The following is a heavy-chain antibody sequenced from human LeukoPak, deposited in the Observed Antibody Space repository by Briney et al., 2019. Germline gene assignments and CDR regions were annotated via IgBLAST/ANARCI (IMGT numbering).Heavy chain of an antibody. D-gene: IGHD6-13*01. CDR3: ARGYPLSTTAAGTYFQH. J-gene: IGHJ1*01. Sequence: GASVKVSCKASGYXFSGYYIHWVRQAPGQGLEWMGWINPNSGGTNYAQKFQGRVTMTRDTSISTAYMELSRLRSDDTAVYYCARGYPLSTTAAGTYFQHWGQGTLVTVSS. V-gene: IGHV1-2*02. CDR2: INPNSGGT. CDR1: GYXFSGYY.